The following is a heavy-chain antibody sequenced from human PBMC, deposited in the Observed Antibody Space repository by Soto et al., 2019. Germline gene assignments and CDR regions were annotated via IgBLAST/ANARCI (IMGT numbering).Heavy chain of an antibody. CDR3: ATDRNDSGVLDAPPYSGMDV. J-gene: IGHJ6*02. CDR2: AYYRSKWYN. Sequence: PGQAIPRTCALSGDSVSSNSAAWNWIRQSPSRGLEWLGRAYYRSKWYNDYAVSVKSRITINPDTPKNQFSLQLNSVTPEDTAAYYCATDRNDSGVLDAPPYSGMDVWCLGDTVTVYS. CDR1: GDSVSSNSAA. V-gene: IGHV6-1*01. D-gene: IGHD2-15*01.